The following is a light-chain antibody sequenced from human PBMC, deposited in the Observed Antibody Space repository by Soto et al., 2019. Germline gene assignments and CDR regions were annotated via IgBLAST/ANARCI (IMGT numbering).Light chain of an antibody. V-gene: IGKV1-8*01. CDR1: QDIGTY. J-gene: IGKJ5*01. CDR2: AAS. CDR3: QQFKNYVT. Sequence: AIRMTQSPSSFSASTGDRVSITCRATQDIGTYLAWYQQKPGKAPRLLIYAASTLQSGVPSRFSGSGSGTDFTLTITSLEPEDFATYYCQQFKNYVTFGQGTRLEIK.